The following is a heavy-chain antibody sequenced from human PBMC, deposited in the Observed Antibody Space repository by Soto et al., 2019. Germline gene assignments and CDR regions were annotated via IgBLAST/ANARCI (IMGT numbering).Heavy chain of an antibody. D-gene: IGHD3-3*01. CDR3: ARDSTGGFLEWLRGYYAFDI. J-gene: IGHJ3*02. Sequence: SETLSLTCAVYGGSFSGYYWSWIRQPPGKGLEWIGKINHSGSTNYNPSLKSRVTISVDTSKNQFSLKLSSVTAADTAVYYCARDSTGGFLEWLRGYYAFDIWGQGTMVTVSS. CDR1: GGSFSGYY. V-gene: IGHV4-34*01. CDR2: INHSGST.